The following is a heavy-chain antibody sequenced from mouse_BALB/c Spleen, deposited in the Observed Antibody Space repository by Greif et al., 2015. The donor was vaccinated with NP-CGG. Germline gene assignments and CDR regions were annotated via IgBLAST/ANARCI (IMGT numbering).Heavy chain of an antibody. J-gene: IGHJ3*01. Sequence: VQLQQSGPELVKPGASVKISCKASGYAFSSSWMNWVKQRPGQGLEWIGRIYPGDGDTNYNGKFKGKATLTADKSSSTAYMQLSSLTSVDSAVYFCARFGNYAYWGQGTLVTVSA. CDR1: GYAFSSSW. V-gene: IGHV1-82*01. D-gene: IGHD2-1*01. CDR2: IYPGDGDT. CDR3: ARFGNYAY.